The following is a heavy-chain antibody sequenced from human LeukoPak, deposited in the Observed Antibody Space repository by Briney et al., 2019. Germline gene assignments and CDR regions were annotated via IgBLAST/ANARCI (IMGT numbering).Heavy chain of an antibody. CDR2: ISAYNGNT. Sequence: ASVKVSCKASGYTFTSYGIGWVRQAPGQGLEWMGWISAYNGNTNYAQKLQGRVTMTTDTSTSTAYMELRSLRSDDTAVYYCAREGCSSTSCSLFDYWGQGTLVTVSS. V-gene: IGHV1-18*01. CDR3: AREGCSSTSCSLFDY. D-gene: IGHD2-2*01. J-gene: IGHJ4*02. CDR1: GYTFTSYG.